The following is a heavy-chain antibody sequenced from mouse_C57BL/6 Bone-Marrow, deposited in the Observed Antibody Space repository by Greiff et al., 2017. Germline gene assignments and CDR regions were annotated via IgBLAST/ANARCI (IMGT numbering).Heavy chain of an antibody. CDR2: IHPNSGST. Sequence: QVQLQQPGAELVKPGASVKLSCKASGYTFTSYWMHWVKQRPGQGLEWIGMIHPNSGSTNYNEKFKSKATLTVDKSSRTAYMQLSSLTSEDSAVYYCAYGNYDYAMDYWGHGTSVTVSS. CDR3: AYGNYDYAMDY. D-gene: IGHD2-1*01. V-gene: IGHV1-64*01. CDR1: GYTFTSYW. J-gene: IGHJ4*01.